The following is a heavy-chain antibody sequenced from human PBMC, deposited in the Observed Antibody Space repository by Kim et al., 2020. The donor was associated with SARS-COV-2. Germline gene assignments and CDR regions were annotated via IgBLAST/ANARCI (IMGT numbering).Heavy chain of an antibody. D-gene: IGHD6-13*01. CDR3: VAAAAGTEWDYYYYGMDV. V-gene: IGHV3-21*01. Sequence: GGSLRLSCAASGFTFSSYSMNWVRQAPGKGLEWVSSISSSSSYIYYADSVKGRFTISRDNAKNSLYLQMNSLRAEDTAVYYCVAAAAGTEWDYYYYGMDVWGQGTTVTVSS. CDR2: ISSSSSYI. J-gene: IGHJ6*02. CDR1: GFTFSSYS.